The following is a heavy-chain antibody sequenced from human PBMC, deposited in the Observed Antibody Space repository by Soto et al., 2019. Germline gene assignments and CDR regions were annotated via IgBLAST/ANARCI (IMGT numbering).Heavy chain of an antibody. D-gene: IGHD2-21*01. CDR1: GFTVCINF. V-gene: IGHV3-66*01. CDR3: ASRRNPFGAYDY. J-gene: IGHJ4*02. CDR2: IYSGGST. Sequence: PGGSLRLSCAASGFTVCINFMSWVRQAPEKGLEWVSIIYSGGSTYYADSVKGRFTISRDNSKNTLYLQMNGLRADDTAVYYCASRRNPFGAYDYWGQGTLVTVSS.